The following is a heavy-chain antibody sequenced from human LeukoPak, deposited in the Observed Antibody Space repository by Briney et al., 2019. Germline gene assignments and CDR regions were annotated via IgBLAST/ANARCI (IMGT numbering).Heavy chain of an antibody. Sequence: GGSLRLSCAASGFTSSSYGMHWVRQAPGKGLDWVAVMSNDGSKKYYADSVKGRFTISRDNSKNTLSLQVSSLRAEDTAVYYCAKDRYSYAFEYSDSWGQGTLVTVSS. CDR3: AKDRYSYAFEYSDS. CDR2: MSNDGSKK. V-gene: IGHV3-30*18. CDR1: GFTSSSYG. J-gene: IGHJ4*02. D-gene: IGHD5-18*01.